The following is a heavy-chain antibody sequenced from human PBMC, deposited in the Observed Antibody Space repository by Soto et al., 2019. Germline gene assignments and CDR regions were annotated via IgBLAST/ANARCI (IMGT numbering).Heavy chain of an antibody. CDR2: IYPHDSDT. D-gene: IGHD5-18*01. J-gene: IGHJ4*02. V-gene: IGHV5-51*01. CDR3: AKGARAGYGEYDYFDS. CDR1: GFTYINYW. Sequence: EVELVQSGAEVKKPGDSLKISCKGSGFTYINYWIDWVRQMPGEGLEWMGRIYPHDSDTKYSPSFQGQVTISADKSINTAYLHWRGLKASDTAVYYCAKGARAGYGEYDYFDSWGQGTLVTVSS.